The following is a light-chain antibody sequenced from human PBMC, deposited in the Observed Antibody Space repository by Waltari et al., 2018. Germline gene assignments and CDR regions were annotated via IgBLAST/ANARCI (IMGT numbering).Light chain of an antibody. CDR2: DVT. CDR3: SSYAGSNKV. V-gene: IGLV2-8*01. J-gene: IGLJ1*01. CDR1: SSDVGGYNC. Sequence: QSALTQPPSASGSPGQSVTISCTGTSSDVGGYNCVSWYQQHPGKAPKLMIYDVTKRPSGVPDRFSGSKSGNTASLTVSGLQAEDEADYYCSSYAGSNKVFGTGTKVTVL.